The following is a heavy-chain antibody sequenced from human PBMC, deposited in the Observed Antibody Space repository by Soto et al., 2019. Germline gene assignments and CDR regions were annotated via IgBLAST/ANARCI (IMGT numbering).Heavy chain of an antibody. CDR3: ARSASDSFYFYNWFDP. CDR2: ISHDERTT. D-gene: IGHD3-10*01. Sequence: QAQLVQSGGGVVQPGRSLRLSCAASHFTFSTYSMHWVRQAPGKGLQWVALISHDERTTYYADSVKGRFTISRDNSNSTLYLQMDSLRPADTAVYYCARSASDSFYFYNWFDPWGQGTQVTVSS. J-gene: IGHJ5*02. V-gene: IGHV3-30*04. CDR1: HFTFSTYS.